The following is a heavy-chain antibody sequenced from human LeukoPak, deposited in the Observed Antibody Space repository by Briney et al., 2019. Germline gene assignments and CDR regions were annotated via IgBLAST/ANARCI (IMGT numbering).Heavy chain of an antibody. D-gene: IGHD3-22*01. V-gene: IGHV3-66*01. J-gene: IGHJ3*02. CDR1: GFTFSSYS. CDR2: IYSGGST. Sequence: GGSLRLSCAASGFTFSSYSMNWVRQAPGKGLEWVSVIYSGGSTYYADSVKGRFTISRDNSKNTLYLQMNSLRAEDTAVYYCARGYYDSSALLGAFDIWGQGTMVTVSS. CDR3: ARGYYDSSALLGAFDI.